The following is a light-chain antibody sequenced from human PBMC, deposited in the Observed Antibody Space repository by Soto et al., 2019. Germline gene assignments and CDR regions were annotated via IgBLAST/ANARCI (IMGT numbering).Light chain of an antibody. J-gene: IGKJ5*01. Sequence: QMTQSPSTLSGSVGDRVTITCRASQGISRSLAWYQQKPGKAPNLLIFEASTLQSGVPSRFTGSGSGTDFTLTISGLQPADFATYYCQQLNSYPFTFGQGTRLEIK. V-gene: IGKV1-9*01. CDR2: EAS. CDR1: QGISRS. CDR3: QQLNSYPFT.